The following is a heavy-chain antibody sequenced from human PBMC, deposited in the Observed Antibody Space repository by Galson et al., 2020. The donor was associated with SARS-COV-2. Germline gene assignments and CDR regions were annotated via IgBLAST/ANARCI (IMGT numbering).Heavy chain of an antibody. D-gene: IGHD5-12*01. V-gene: IGHV4-31*03. CDR2: IYYSGSI. CDR1: GGSISSGGYY. CDR3: ARMKVATVMDYYDYGMDV. J-gene: IGHJ6*02. Sequence: SETLSLTCTVSGGSISSGGYYWSWIRQHPGKGLEWIGHIYYSGSIYYNPSLKSRVTISVDTSKNQLSLKLSSVTAADTAVYYCARMKVATVMDYYDYGMDVLPQGTTVTVS.